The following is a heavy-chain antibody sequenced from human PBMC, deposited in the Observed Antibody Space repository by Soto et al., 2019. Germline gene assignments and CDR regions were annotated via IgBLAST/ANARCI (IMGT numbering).Heavy chain of an antibody. J-gene: IGHJ3*02. CDR3: ARHHGGNSRWPDYDAFDI. D-gene: IGHD6-19*01. Sequence: QVQLVESGGGVVQPGRSLRLSCAASGFTFSSSAVHWVRQAPGKGLEWVAVISHDGSNKYYADSLKGRFTISRDNSKNTLYLQMNSLRADDTAVYYCARHHGGNSRWPDYDAFDIWGQGTMVTVSS. CDR1: GFTFSSSA. CDR2: ISHDGSNK. V-gene: IGHV3-30-3*01.